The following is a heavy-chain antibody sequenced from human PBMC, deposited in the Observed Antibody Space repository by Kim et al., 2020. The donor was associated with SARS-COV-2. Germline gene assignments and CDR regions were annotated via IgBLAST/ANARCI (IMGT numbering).Heavy chain of an antibody. D-gene: IGHD6-19*01. Sequence: GGSLRLSCAASGFTFSSYSMNWVRQAPGKGLEWVSSISSSSSYIYYADSVKGRFTISRDNAKNSLYLQMNSLRAEDTAVYYCARGVAVAGKGDFDYWGQGTLVTVSS. CDR1: GFTFSSYS. J-gene: IGHJ4*02. V-gene: IGHV3-21*01. CDR3: ARGVAVAGKGDFDY. CDR2: ISSSSSYI.